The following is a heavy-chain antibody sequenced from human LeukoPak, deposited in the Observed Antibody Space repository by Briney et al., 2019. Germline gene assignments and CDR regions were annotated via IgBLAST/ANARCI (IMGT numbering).Heavy chain of an antibody. CDR2: IKQDGSEK. J-gene: IGHJ4*02. CDR1: GFTFSSYA. Sequence: GGSLRLSCAASGFTFSSYAMSWVRQAPGKGLEWVANIKQDGSEKYYVDSVKGRFTISRDNAKNSLYLQMNSLRAEDTAVYYCARVYYDSSGYPFDYWGQGTLVTVSS. CDR3: ARVYYDSSGYPFDY. V-gene: IGHV3-7*01. D-gene: IGHD3-22*01.